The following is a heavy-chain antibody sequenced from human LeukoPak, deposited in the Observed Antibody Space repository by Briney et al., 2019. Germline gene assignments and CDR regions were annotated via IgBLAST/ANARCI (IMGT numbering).Heavy chain of an antibody. CDR2: FDPEDGET. D-gene: IGHD3-10*01. CDR1: GYTLTELS. J-gene: IGHJ5*02. Sequence: ASVKVSCKVSGYTLTELSMHWVRQAPGKGLEWMGGFDPEDGETIYAQKFQGRVTMTEDTSTDTAYIELSSLRSEDTAVYYCACYYGSGSYYPNWFDPWGQGTLVTVSS. V-gene: IGHV1-24*01. CDR3: ACYYGSGSYYPNWFDP.